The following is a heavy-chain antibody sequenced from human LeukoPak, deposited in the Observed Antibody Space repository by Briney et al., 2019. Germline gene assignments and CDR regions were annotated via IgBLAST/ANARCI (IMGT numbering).Heavy chain of an antibody. V-gene: IGHV4-34*01. CDR1: GGSFSGYY. CDR3: ARGHWSYYYDSSGYRGTFQH. D-gene: IGHD3-22*01. Sequence: SETLSLTCAVYGGSFSGYYWSWIRQPPGKGLEWIGEINHSGSTNYNPSLKRRVTISVDTSKNQFSLRLSSVAAADTAVYYCARGHWSYYYDSSGYRGTFQHWGQGTLVTVSS. CDR2: INHSGST. J-gene: IGHJ1*01.